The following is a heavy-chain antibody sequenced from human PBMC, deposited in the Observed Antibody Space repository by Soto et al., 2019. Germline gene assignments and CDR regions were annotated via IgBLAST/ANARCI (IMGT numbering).Heavy chain of an antibody. CDR2: IYYSGST. CDR1: GGSISSYY. J-gene: IGHJ6*02. Sequence: QVQLQESGPGLVKPSETLSLTCTVSGGSISSYYWSWIRQPPGKGLERIGYIYYSGSTNYNPSLKSRVTISVDTSKNQFSLKLSSVTAADTAVYYCARAYSSSWYYYYYGMDVWGQGTTVTVSS. D-gene: IGHD6-13*01. CDR3: ARAYSSSWYYYYYGMDV. V-gene: IGHV4-59*01.